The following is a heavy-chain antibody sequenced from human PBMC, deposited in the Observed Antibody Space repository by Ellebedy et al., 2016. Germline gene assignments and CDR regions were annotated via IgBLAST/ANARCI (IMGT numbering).Heavy chain of an antibody. CDR2: LYSDGKT. D-gene: IGHD4-11*01. J-gene: IGHJ3*02. CDR1: GFTVTNDY. Sequence: GGSLRLXXVASGFTVTNDYMNWVRQAPGKGLEWVSLLYSDGKTYYADSVKGRFTISRDNSKNTLYLQMNSLRAEDTAVYYCATRRYGNSDIWGLGTTVTVSS. CDR3: ATRRYGNSDI. V-gene: IGHV3-53*01.